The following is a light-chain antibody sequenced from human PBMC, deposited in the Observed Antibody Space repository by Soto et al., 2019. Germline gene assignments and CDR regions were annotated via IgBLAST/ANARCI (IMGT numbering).Light chain of an antibody. CDR3: QQYNNWPPYT. CDR1: QGVTTN. CDR2: DVS. J-gene: IGKJ2*01. Sequence: EIVMTQSPATLSVSPGERATLSCRAAQGVTTNFAWYQQKSGQSPRLLIYDVSIRATGVPARFSGTGSETDFTLTISGLQSEDSAVYYCQQYNNWPPYTFGQGTKVDIK. V-gene: IGKV3-15*01.